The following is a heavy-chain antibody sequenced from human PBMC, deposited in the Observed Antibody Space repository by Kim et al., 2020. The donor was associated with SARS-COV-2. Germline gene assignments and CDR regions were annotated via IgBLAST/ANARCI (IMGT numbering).Heavy chain of an antibody. CDR2: ISSDGRRT. CDR1: GFTFDDYA. D-gene: IGHD2-8*01. Sequence: GGSLRLSCAASGFTFDDYAMHWVRQTPGKGLEWVSLISSDGRRTWYGDSVKGRFTISRDNSKNTLYLHMNSLSIEDTAFYGCVIDFFGVGDERTAFDYWGLGSLV. J-gene: IGHJ4*02. CDR3: VIDFFGVGDERTAFDY. V-gene: IGHV3-43*02.